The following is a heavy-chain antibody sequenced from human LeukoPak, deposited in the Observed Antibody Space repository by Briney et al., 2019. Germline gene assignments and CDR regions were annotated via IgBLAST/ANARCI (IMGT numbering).Heavy chain of an antibody. CDR3: TTADLKIVVVPAAGY. D-gene: IGHD2-2*01. CDR1: GFPFSSYA. Sequence: GGSLRLSCAASGFPFSSYAMSWVRQAPGKGLECVSASSGSGGSTNYADSVKGRFTISRDNSKNTLYLQMNSLRAEDTAVYYCTTADLKIVVVPAAGYWGQGTLVTVSS. V-gene: IGHV3-23*01. J-gene: IGHJ4*02. CDR2: SSGSGGST.